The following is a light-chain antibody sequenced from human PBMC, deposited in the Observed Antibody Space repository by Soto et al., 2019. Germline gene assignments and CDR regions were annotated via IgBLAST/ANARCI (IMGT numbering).Light chain of an antibody. Sequence: DIQMTQSPSTLSASVGDRVTITCRASQSVGSWLAWYQQKPGKAPKLLIYKASSLESGVPSKFSGSGSGKECALTISSLQADDFASYHCQQYGSSSPWTFGQGTKVDIK. J-gene: IGKJ1*01. CDR2: KAS. CDR3: QQYGSSSPWT. CDR1: QSVGSW. V-gene: IGKV1-5*03.